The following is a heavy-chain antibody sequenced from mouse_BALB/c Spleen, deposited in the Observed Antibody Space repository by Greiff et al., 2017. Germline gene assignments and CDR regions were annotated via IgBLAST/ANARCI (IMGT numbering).Heavy chain of an antibody. D-gene: IGHD2-4*01. Sequence: QVQLQQPGAELVKPGASVKLSCKASGYPFTSYWMHWVKQRPGQGLEWIGEINPSNGRTNYNEKFKSKATLTVDKSSSTAYMQLSSLTSEDSAVYYCARSLYDYDYWGQGTTLTVSS. CDR3: ARSLYDYDY. CDR2: INPSNGRT. V-gene: IGHV1S81*02. J-gene: IGHJ2*01. CDR1: GYPFTSYW.